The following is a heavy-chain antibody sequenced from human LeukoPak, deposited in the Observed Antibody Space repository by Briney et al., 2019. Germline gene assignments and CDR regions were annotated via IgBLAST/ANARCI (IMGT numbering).Heavy chain of an antibody. CDR2: IYSGGDT. J-gene: IGHJ5*02. V-gene: IGHV3-66*02. CDR3: AKLSAVAGMGFDP. Sequence: PGGSLRLSCAASGFTVSNIYMTWVRQAPGKGLEWVSVIYSGGDTYYADSVKGRFTISRDNSKNTLYLQMNSLRAEDTAVYYCAKLSAVAGMGFDPWGQGALVTVSS. D-gene: IGHD6-19*01. CDR1: GFTVSNIY.